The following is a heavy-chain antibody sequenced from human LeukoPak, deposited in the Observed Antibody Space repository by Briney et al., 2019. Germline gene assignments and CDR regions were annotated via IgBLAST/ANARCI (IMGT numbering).Heavy chain of an antibody. CDR1: GFIFTNYW. D-gene: IGHD1-26*01. Sequence: GGSLRLSCVSSGFIFTNYWMHWVRQVPGKGPVWVGRIDKEGSAAFYAESVKGRFTISRDNVKSTVYLQMNSLTAEDTAVYLCARGGYSGSYYRFDWGQGTLVTVSS. CDR3: ARGGYSGSYYRFD. J-gene: IGHJ4*02. V-gene: IGHV3-74*01. CDR2: IDKEGSAA.